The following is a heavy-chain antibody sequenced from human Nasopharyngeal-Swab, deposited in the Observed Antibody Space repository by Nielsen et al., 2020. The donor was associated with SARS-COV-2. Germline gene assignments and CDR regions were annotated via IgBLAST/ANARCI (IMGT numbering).Heavy chain of an antibody. CDR2: INPNSGGT. CDR1: GYTFTGYY. Sequence: ASLKVSCKASGYTFTGYYMHWVRQAPGQGLEWMGWINPNSGGTNYAQKFQGRVTMTRDTSISTAYMELSRLRSDDTAVYYCARGTTSSWASNYFDYWGQGTLVTVSS. J-gene: IGHJ4*02. D-gene: IGHD6-13*01. CDR3: ARGTTSSWASNYFDY. V-gene: IGHV1-2*02.